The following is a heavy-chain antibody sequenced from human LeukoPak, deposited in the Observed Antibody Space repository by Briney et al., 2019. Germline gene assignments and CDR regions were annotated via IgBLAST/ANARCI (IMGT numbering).Heavy chain of an antibody. CDR2: TYPGGSET. D-gene: IGHD5-24*01. CDR1: GYSFSSYW. V-gene: IGHV5-51*01. Sequence: GESLKISCKGLGYSFSSYWNAWVRQRPGKGLEWMGITYPGGSETTYDPSFQGQVTISADSSTSTAYLQWSSLRASDTAMYYCARASRDGYNQNFDHWGEGTLVTVSS. J-gene: IGHJ4*02. CDR3: ARASRDGYNQNFDH.